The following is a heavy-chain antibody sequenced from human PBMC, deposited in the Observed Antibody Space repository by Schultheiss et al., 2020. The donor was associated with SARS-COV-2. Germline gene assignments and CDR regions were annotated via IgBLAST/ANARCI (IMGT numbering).Heavy chain of an antibody. CDR2: INPSGGST. V-gene: IGHV1-46*01. CDR3: ARTYYYDSSGYYSSVWFDP. J-gene: IGHJ5*02. Sequence: ASVKVSCKASGYTFTSYYMHWVRQAPGQGLEWMGIINPSGGSTSYAQKFQGRVTMTRDTSTSTVYMELSSLRSEDTAVYYCARTYYYDSSGYYSSVWFDPWGQGTLVTVSS. D-gene: IGHD3-22*01. CDR1: GYTFTSYY.